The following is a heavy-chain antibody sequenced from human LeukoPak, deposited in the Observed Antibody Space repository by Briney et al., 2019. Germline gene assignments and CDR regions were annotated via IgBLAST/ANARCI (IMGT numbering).Heavy chain of an antibody. CDR3: AKSLWIFGVVNQDAFDY. CDR1: GYTFTSYD. D-gene: IGHD3-3*01. J-gene: IGHJ4*02. V-gene: IGHV1-8*03. Sequence: GASVKVSCKASGYTFTSYDINWVRQATGQGLEWMGWMNPNSGNTGYAHKFQGRVTITRNTSISTAYMELSSLRAEDTAVYYCAKSLWIFGVVNQDAFDYWGQGTLVTVSS. CDR2: MNPNSGNT.